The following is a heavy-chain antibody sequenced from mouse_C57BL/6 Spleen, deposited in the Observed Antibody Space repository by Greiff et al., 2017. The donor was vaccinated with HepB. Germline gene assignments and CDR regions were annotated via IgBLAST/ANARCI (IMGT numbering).Heavy chain of an antibody. D-gene: IGHD2-5*01. J-gene: IGHJ2*01. CDR2: IYPGDGDT. V-gene: IGHV1-82*01. CDR1: GYAFSSSW. Sequence: QVQLQQSGPELVKPGASVKISCKASGYAFSSSWMNWVKQRPGKGLEWIGRIYPGDGDTNYNGKFKGKATLTADKSSSTAYMQLSSLTSEDSAVYFCARSGIYYSKGFDYWGQGTTLTVSS. CDR3: ARSGIYYSKGFDY.